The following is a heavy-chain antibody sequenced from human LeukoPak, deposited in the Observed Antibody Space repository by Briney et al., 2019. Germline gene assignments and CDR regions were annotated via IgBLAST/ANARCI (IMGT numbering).Heavy chain of an antibody. J-gene: IGHJ4*02. CDR3: AKDAVGEQWLAAPYYFDY. D-gene: IGHD6-19*01. CDR2: ISGSGGST. CDR1: GFTFSSYA. V-gene: IGHV3-23*01. Sequence: GGSLRLSCAASGFTFSSYAMSWVRQAPGKGLEWVSAISGSGGSTYYADSVKGRFTISRDNSKNTLYLQMNSLRAEDTAVYYCAKDAVGEQWLAAPYYFDYWGQGTLVTVSS.